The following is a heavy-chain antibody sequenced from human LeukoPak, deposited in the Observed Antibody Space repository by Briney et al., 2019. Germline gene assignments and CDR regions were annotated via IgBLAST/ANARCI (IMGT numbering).Heavy chain of an antibody. CDR1: GYTFTGYY. CDR3: ARASVVGTARPVLRY. D-gene: IGHD6-6*01. CDR2: INPNSGGT. Sequence: ASVKVSCKASGYTFTGYYMHWVRQAPGQGLEWMGWINPNSGGTNYAQKFQGRVTMTRDTSISTAYMELSRLRSDDTAVYYCARASVVGTARPVLRYWGQGTLDTVSS. V-gene: IGHV1-2*02. J-gene: IGHJ4*02.